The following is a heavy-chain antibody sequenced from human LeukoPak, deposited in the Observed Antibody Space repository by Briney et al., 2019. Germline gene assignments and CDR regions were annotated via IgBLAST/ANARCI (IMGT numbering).Heavy chain of an antibody. V-gene: IGHV1-69*05. CDR3: ARRSAVAGILDYYYYYMDV. Sequence: PVKVSCKASGGTFSSFAISWVRQAPGQGLEWMGGIIPIFGTANYAQKFQGRVTITTDESTSTAYMELSSLRSEDTAVYYCARRSAVAGILDYYYYYMDVWGKGTTVTVSS. CDR1: GGTFSSFA. CDR2: IIPIFGTA. J-gene: IGHJ6*03. D-gene: IGHD6-19*01.